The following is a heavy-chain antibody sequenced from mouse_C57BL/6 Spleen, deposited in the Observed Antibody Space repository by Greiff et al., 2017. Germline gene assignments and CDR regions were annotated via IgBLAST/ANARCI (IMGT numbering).Heavy chain of an antibody. CDR1: GYTFTSYW. CDR3: ADYGSSYVGFDD. J-gene: IGHJ2*01. V-gene: IGHV1-55*01. Sequence: QVQLQQPGAELVKPGASVKMSCKASGYTFTSYWITWVKQRPGQGLEWIGDIYPGSGSTNYNEKFTSKATLTVDTSSSTAYMQLSSLTSEDSAVYYCADYGSSYVGFDDWGQGTTLTVSS. D-gene: IGHD1-1*01. CDR2: IYPGSGST.